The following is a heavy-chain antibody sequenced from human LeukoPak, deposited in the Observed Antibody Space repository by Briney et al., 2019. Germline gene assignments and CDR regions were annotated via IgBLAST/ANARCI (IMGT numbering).Heavy chain of an antibody. J-gene: IGHJ5*02. CDR1: GGSISSSSYY. V-gene: IGHV4-39*01. CDR3: ARPLHYYGSGSYP. D-gene: IGHD3-10*01. CDR2: IYYSGST. Sequence: SETLSLTCTVSGGSISSSSYYWGWIRQPPGKGLEWIGSIYYSGSTYYNPSLKSRVTISVDASKNQISLNLTSVTAADTAVYYCARPLHYYGSGSYPWGQGTLVTVSS.